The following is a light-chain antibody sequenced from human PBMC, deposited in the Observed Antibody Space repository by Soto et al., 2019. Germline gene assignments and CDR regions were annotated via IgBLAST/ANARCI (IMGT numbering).Light chain of an antibody. CDR1: SSYVGGYNY. CDR2: DVS. Sequence: QSALTQPASLSGSPGQSITISCTGTSSYVGGYNYVSWYQQHPGKSPKLMIYDVSNRPSGVSNRFSGSKSGNTASLTISGLQADDEADYYCSSYTSSSPLVVFCGGTNLTVL. V-gene: IGLV2-14*01. J-gene: IGLJ2*01. CDR3: SSYTSSSPLVV.